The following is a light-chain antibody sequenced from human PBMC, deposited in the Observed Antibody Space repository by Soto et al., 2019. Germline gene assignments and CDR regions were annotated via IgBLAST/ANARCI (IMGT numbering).Light chain of an antibody. CDR3: ISYTTSSTSYV. J-gene: IGLJ1*01. Sequence: QSALTQPASVSGSPGQSITISCTGTSSDVGLYNYVSWYQQYPGKAPKLMIFEVSNRPSGVSNRFSASKSGNTASLTISGVQAEDEAGYYCISYTTSSTSYVFGTGTKLTVL. CDR2: EVS. V-gene: IGLV2-14*01. CDR1: SSDVGLYNY.